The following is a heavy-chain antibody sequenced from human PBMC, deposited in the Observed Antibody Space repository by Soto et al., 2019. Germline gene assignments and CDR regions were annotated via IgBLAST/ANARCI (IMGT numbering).Heavy chain of an antibody. CDR1: GFTFSSYA. V-gene: IGHV3-30-3*01. Sequence: PGGSLRLSCAASGFTFSSYAMHWVRQAPGKGLEWVAVISYDGSNKYYADSVKGRFTISRDNSKNTLYLQMNSLRAEDTAVYYCARSGWEPGAFDIWGQGTMVTVSS. J-gene: IGHJ3*02. CDR2: ISYDGSNK. D-gene: IGHD1-26*01. CDR3: ARSGWEPGAFDI.